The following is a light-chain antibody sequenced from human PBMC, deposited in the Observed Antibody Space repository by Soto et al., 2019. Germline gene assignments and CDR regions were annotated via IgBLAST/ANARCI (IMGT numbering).Light chain of an antibody. CDR3: QQYGSSPPST. J-gene: IGKJ5*01. CDR2: GAS. Sequence: EIVLTQSPCTLSLSPGERATLSCRASQSVSSSYLAWYQQKPGQAPRLLIYGASSRATGIPARFSGSGSGTDFTLTISRLEPEDFAVYYCQQYGSSPPSTFGQGTRLEIK. V-gene: IGKV3-20*01. CDR1: QSVSSSY.